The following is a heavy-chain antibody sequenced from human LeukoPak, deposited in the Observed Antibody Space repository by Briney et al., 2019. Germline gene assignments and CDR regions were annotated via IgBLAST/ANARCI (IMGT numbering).Heavy chain of an antibody. V-gene: IGHV3-30-3*01. CDR2: ISYDGSNK. D-gene: IGHD2-2*01. CDR3: ARGSGGRMIWVVVPAAQSSNYYYYGMDV. J-gene: IGHJ6*02. CDR1: GFTFSSYA. Sequence: GGSLRLSCAASGFTFSSYAMHWVRQAPGKGLEWVAVISYDGSNKYYADSVKGRFTISRDNSKNTLYLQMNSLRAEDTAVYYCARGSGGRMIWVVVPAAQSSNYYYYGMDVWGQGTTVTVSS.